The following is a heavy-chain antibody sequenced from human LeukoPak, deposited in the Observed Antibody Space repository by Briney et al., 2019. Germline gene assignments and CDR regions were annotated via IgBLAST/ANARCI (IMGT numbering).Heavy chain of an antibody. V-gene: IGHV4-4*07. CDR2: IYTSGST. CDR1: GGSISSYY. CDR3: ARTPTTYTYGTFDS. D-gene: IGHD5-18*01. Sequence: SETLSLTCTVSGGSISSYYGSWIRQPAGKGLEWIGRIYTSGSTNYNPSLKSRVTMSVDTSKNQFSLKLSSVTAADTAVYYCARTPTTYTYGTFDSWGQGTLVTVSS. J-gene: IGHJ4*02.